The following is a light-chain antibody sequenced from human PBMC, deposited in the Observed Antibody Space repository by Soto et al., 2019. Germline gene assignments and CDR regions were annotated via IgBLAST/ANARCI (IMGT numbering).Light chain of an antibody. CDR2: GAS. V-gene: IGKV3-20*01. Sequence: EIVLTQSPGTLSLSPGERATLSCRASQSVSSSYLAWFQQKPGQAPRLLIYGASTRATGIPDRFSGSGSGTDFTLTIGRLEPEDFAVYYCQQYGSSVFTFGPGTNVDIK. CDR3: QQYGSSVFT. J-gene: IGKJ3*01. CDR1: QSVSSSY.